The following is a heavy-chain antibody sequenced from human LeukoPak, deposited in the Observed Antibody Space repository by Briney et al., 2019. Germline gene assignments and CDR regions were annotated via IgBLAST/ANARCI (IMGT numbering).Heavy chain of an antibody. V-gene: IGHV4-39*01. Sequence: PSETLSLTCTVSGGSISSSSYYWDWIRQPPGKGLEWIGSIYYSGSTYYNPSLKSRVTISVDPSKNQISLKLSSVTAADTAVYYCARHFTSFDYWAREPWSPSPQ. J-gene: IGHJ4*02. CDR2: IYYSGST. CDR1: GGSISSSSYY. CDR3: ARHFTSFDY.